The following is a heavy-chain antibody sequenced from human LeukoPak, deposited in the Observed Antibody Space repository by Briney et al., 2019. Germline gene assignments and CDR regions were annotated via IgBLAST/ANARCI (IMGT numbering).Heavy chain of an antibody. D-gene: IGHD5-24*01. CDR2: ISWNSGSI. CDR1: GFTFDDYA. CDR3: AKDRDGYNFYYFDY. Sequence: GGSLRLSCAASGFTFDDYAMHWVRQAPGKGLEWVSGISWNSGSIGYADSVKGRFTISRDNAKNSLYLQMNRLRAEDMALYYCAKDRDGYNFYYFDYWGQGTLVTVSS. V-gene: IGHV3-9*03. J-gene: IGHJ4*02.